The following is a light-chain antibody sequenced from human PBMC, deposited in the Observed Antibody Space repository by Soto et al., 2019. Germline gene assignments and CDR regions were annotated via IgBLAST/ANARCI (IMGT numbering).Light chain of an antibody. Sequence: IVLTQSPDTLSLSPGERATLSCRASQSVSSSYLAWYQQKPGQSPRLVIYGGSTRAIGITARFSGSGSGTDFTLTISRLEPEDFAIYYCQQYGSSQYTFGPGTKVEVK. V-gene: IGKV3-20*01. CDR1: QSVSSSY. CDR3: QQYGSSQYT. J-gene: IGKJ2*01. CDR2: GGS.